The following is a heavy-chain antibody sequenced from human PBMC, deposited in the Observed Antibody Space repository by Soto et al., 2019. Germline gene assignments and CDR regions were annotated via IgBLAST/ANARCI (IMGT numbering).Heavy chain of an antibody. V-gene: IGHV1-3*01. CDR1: GYTSTSCA. Sequence: ASVKVSCKASGYTSTSCAMHWVRQAPGQRLEWMGWINAGNGNTKYSQKFQGRVTITRDTSASTAYMELSSLRSEDTAVYYCASGTYYDFWSGYRFGYYGMDVWGQGTTVTVSS. CDR3: ASGTYYDFWSGYRFGYYGMDV. CDR2: INAGNGNT. J-gene: IGHJ6*02. D-gene: IGHD3-3*01.